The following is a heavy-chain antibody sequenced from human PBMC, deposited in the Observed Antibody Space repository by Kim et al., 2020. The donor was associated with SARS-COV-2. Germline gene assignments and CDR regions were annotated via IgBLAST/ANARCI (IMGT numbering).Heavy chain of an antibody. CDR2: ISSSSSYI. J-gene: IGHJ4*02. CDR3: ARDIGSKRRALVATTQGYSYGYTDY. Sequence: GGSLRLSCAASGFTFSSYSMNWVRQAPGKGLEWVSSISSSSSYIYYADSVKGRFTISRDNAKNSLYLQMNSLRAEDTAVYYCARDIGSKRRALVATTQGYSYGYTDYWGQGTLVTVSS. D-gene: IGHD5-18*01. V-gene: IGHV3-21*01. CDR1: GFTFSSYS.